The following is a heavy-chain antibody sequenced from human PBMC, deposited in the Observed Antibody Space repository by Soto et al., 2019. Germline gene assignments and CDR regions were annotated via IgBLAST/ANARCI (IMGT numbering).Heavy chain of an antibody. D-gene: IGHD3-16*01. CDR2: ISTYNGNP. CDR1: GYTFTTYG. CDR3: ARATLCSTSPNNAFDI. V-gene: IGHV1-18*01. J-gene: IGHJ3*02. Sequence: QVQLVQSGPEVKKPGASVKVSCKASGYTFTTYGISWVRQAPGQGLEWMGWISTYNGNPNYAQKLKGRVTMTTDTSTRRTHRELKSPAYDDTTVFYCARATLCSTSPNNAFDIWGQGTVVTVSS.